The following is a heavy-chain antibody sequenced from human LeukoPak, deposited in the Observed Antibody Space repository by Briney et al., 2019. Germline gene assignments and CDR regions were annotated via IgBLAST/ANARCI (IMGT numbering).Heavy chain of an antibody. V-gene: IGHV1-18*01. CDR1: GYTFTSCG. CDR2: ISAYNGNT. Sequence: ASVKVSCKASGYTFTSCGISWVRQAPGQGLEWMGWISAYNGNTNYAQKLQGRVTMTTDTSTSTAYMELSSLRSEDTAVYYCARDYYDSSGYGYYYYYMDVWGKGTTVTVSS. CDR3: ARDYYDSSGYGYYYYYMDV. J-gene: IGHJ6*03. D-gene: IGHD3-22*01.